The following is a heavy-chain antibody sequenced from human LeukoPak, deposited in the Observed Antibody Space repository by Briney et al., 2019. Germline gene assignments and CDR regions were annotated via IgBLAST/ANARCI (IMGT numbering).Heavy chain of an antibody. CDR3: AKDTNFLHYFDY. CDR1: GFTFSSYG. CDR2: IRYDGSNK. J-gene: IGHJ4*02. V-gene: IGHV3-30*02. D-gene: IGHD2-2*01. Sequence: GGSLRLFCAASGFTFSSYGMHWVRQAPGKGLEWVAFIRYDGSNKYYADSVKGRFTISRDNSKNTLYLQMNSLRAEDTAVYYCAKDTNFLHYFDYWGQGTLVTVSS.